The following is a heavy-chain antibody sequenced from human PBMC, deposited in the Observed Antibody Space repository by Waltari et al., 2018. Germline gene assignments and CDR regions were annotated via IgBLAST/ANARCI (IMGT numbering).Heavy chain of an antibody. D-gene: IGHD2-8*02. J-gene: IGHJ5*02. CDR1: GGSISGFY. CDR3: ARGGGVDWGWFDR. CDR2: VYYTGST. Sequence: QVQLQESGPSLLKPSETLSLICTVAGGSISGFYLTWVRQPPGQGLDCIGYVYYTGSTNFDASRKGRVSMSGDKSKKQFSRKVGAVTAGDTAVHYCARGGGVDWGWFDRWGQGTLVIVSS. V-gene: IGHV4-59*01.